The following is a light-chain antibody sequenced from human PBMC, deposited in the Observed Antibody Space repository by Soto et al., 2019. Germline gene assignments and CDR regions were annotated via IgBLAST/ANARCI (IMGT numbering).Light chain of an antibody. J-gene: IGLJ1*01. CDR1: SNDVGGYNY. V-gene: IGLV2-14*01. CDR2: EVI. Sequence: QSALTQPASVSGSPGQSITISCTGTSNDVGGYNYVSWYQQHPGTVPRLIIYEVINRPSGVSNRFSGSKSGNTASLTISGLQAEDEAYYCCSSYRRSTTLFVFGSGTKLTVL. CDR3: SSYRRSTTLFV.